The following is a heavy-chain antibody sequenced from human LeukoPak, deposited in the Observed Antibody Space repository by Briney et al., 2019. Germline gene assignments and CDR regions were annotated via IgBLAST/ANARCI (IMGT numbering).Heavy chain of an antibody. CDR2: INHSGST. J-gene: IGHJ3*02. D-gene: IGHD6-6*01. Sequence: SETLSLTCAVHGGSFSGYYWSWIRQPPGKGLEWIGEINHSGSTNYNPSLKSRVTISVDTSKNQFSLKLSSVTAADTAVYYCARADSSSSWGAFDIWGQGTMVTVSS. CDR1: GGSFSGYY. V-gene: IGHV4-34*01. CDR3: ARADSSSSWGAFDI.